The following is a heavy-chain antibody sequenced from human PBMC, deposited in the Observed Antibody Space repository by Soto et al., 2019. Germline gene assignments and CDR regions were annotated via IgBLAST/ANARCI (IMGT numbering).Heavy chain of an antibody. CDR3: ARHYLGTVTRTIFSAFDI. D-gene: IGHD4-17*01. CDR2: IYYSGST. CDR1: GGSISNYY. J-gene: IGHJ3*02. V-gene: IGHV4-59*08. Sequence: QVQLQESGPGLVKPSETLSLTCTVSGGSISNYYWSWIRQPPGKGLEWIGYIYYSGSTNYNPSLRSRVTISVDTSKNQFSLRLSSVTAADTAMYYCARHYLGTVTRTIFSAFDIWGQGTMVTVSS.